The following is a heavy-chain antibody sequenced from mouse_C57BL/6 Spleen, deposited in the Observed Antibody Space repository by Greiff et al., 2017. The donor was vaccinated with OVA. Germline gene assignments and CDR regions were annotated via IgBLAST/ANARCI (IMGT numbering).Heavy chain of an antibody. D-gene: IGHD2-4*01. CDR1: GYTFTSYW. CDR2: IHPSDSDT. Sequence: QVQLQQSGAELVKPGASVKVSCKASGYTFTSYWMHWVKQRPGQGLEWIGRIHPSDSDTNYNQKFKGKATLTVDKSSSTAYMQLSSLTSEDSAVYYCATEDYDGAMDYWGQGTSVTVSS. J-gene: IGHJ4*01. CDR3: ATEDYDGAMDY. V-gene: IGHV1-74*01.